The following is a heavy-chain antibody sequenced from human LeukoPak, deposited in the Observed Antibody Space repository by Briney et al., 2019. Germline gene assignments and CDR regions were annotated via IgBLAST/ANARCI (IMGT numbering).Heavy chain of an antibody. CDR1: GFIFNNYW. J-gene: IGHJ4*02. V-gene: IGHV3-7*01. CDR2: IKQDGSEK. D-gene: IGHD3-3*01. CDR3: ARAAYDFWSGYPSPLDY. Sequence: GGSLRLSCDASGFIFNNYWISWVRQAPGEGLEWVANIKQDGSEKYYVDSVKGRFTISRDNAKNSLYLQMNSLRAEDTAVYYCARAAYDFWSGYPSPLDYWGQGTLVTVSS.